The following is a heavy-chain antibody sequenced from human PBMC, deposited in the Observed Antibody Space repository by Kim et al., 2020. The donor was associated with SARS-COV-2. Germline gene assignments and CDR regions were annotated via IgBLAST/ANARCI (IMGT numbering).Heavy chain of an antibody. V-gene: IGHV4-34*01. CDR3: ARGRRITIFGVVSNWFDP. J-gene: IGHJ5*02. D-gene: IGHD3-3*01. Sequence: KSRVTISVDTSKNQFSLKLSSVTAADTAVYYCARGRRITIFGVVSNWFDPWGQGTLVTVSS.